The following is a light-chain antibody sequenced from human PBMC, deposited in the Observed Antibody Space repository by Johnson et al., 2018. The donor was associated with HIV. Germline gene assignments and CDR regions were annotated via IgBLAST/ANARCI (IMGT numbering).Light chain of an antibody. CDR3: GKWDISLSAA. CDR2: ENN. Sequence: QSILTQPPSVSAAPGQKVTISCYGSSSNIGNNYVSWYQQFPGTAPKLLIYENNKRPSGIPDRFSGSKSGTSATLGITGLQTGAEDDDYCGKWDISLSAAFGTGTKVTVL. V-gene: IGLV1-51*02. CDR1: SSNIGNNY. J-gene: IGLJ1*01.